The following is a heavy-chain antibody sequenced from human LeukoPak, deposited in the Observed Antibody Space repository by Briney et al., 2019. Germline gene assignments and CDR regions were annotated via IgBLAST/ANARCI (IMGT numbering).Heavy chain of an antibody. V-gene: IGHV3-7*01. J-gene: IGHJ6*03. CDR2: IKQDGSEK. Sequence: QAGGSLRLSCAASGFTFSSYWMSWVRQAPGKGLEWVANIKQDGSEKYYVDSVKGRFTISRDNAKNSLYLQMNSLRAEDTAVYYCAREASSWFYYYYMDVWGKGTTVTVSS. CDR3: AREASSWFYYYYMDV. D-gene: IGHD6-13*01. CDR1: GFTFSSYW.